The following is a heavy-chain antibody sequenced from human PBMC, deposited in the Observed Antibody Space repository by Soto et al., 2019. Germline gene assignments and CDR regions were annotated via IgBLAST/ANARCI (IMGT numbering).Heavy chain of an antibody. J-gene: IGHJ5*02. Sequence: QLQLQESGPGLVKPSETLSLTCTVSGGSISSSSYYWGWIRQPPGKGLEWIGSIYYSGSTYCNPSLKSRVPISVDTSKNQFSLKLSSVTAADTAVYYCARQALLWFGESPRGFDPWGQGTLVTVSS. CDR1: GGSISSSSYY. CDR2: IYYSGST. V-gene: IGHV4-39*01. CDR3: ARQALLWFGESPRGFDP. D-gene: IGHD3-10*01.